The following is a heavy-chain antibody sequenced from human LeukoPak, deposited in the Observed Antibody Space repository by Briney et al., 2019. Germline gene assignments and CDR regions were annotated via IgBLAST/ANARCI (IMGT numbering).Heavy chain of an antibody. CDR3: ARGGAARLHFQN. CDR1: GGSISGYY. V-gene: IGHV4-59*01. Sequence: SETLSLTCTVSGGSISGYYWSWIRRPPGKGLEWIGYIDDSGNTNYSPSLKSQVTISVDKPKNQFSLRLSFVTAADTATYHCARGGAARLHFQNWGQGTLVTVSS. J-gene: IGHJ1*01. D-gene: IGHD6-6*01. CDR2: IDDSGNT.